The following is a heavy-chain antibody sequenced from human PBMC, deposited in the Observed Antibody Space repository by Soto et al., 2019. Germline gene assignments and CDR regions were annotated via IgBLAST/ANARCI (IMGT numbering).Heavy chain of an antibody. CDR2: IYHSGST. CDR3: PRSPDSGGYYPRRSYYGMDV. J-gene: IGHJ6*02. V-gene: IGHV4-4*02. CDR1: GGSISSSNW. D-gene: IGHD3-22*01. Sequence: QVQLQESGPGLVKPSGTLSLTCAVSGGSISSSNWWSWVRQPPGKGLEWIGEIYHSGSTNYNPSPRRQVTVSVANCKTQFSPNLSSVTAADPAVYYCPRSPDSGGYYPRRSYYGMDVWGQGTTVTVSS.